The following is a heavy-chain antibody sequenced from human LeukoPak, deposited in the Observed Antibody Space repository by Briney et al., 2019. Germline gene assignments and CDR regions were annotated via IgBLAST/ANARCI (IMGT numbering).Heavy chain of an antibody. CDR3: ARDTPANCSDP. CDR2: IYYSGGT. J-gene: IGHJ5*02. V-gene: IGHV4-59*01. Sequence: SETLSLTCTVSGGSITTYYWSWIRQSPGKGLEWIGYIYYSGGTNYNPSLKSRVTLSIDASKNQFSLRLSSVTAADTAIYYCARDTPANCSDPGGKGPLVTVSS. CDR1: GGSITTYY. D-gene: IGHD2-15*01.